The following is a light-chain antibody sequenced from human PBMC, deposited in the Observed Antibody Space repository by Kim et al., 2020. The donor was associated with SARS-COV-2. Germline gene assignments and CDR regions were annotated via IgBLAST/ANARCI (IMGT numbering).Light chain of an antibody. Sequence: SFKLTCALSNGHNNYPSACHQQQPEKGHRYLMKVNSDGGDIRGDWVPDRFSGSSSGAERYLTISNLQSEDAADYYCQTWGTGIWVFGGGTQLTVL. J-gene: IGLJ3*02. CDR3: QTWGTGIWV. CDR1: NGHNNYP. CDR2: VNSDGGD. V-gene: IGLV4-69*01.